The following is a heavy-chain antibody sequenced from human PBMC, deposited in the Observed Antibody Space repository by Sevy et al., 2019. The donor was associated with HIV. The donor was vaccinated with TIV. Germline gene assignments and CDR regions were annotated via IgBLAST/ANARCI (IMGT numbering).Heavy chain of an antibody. D-gene: IGHD2-15*01. V-gene: IGHV3-23*01. J-gene: IGHJ4*02. CDR2: ISVTDGST. Sequence: GGSLRLSCAASGFTFSTYAMNWVRQAPGKGLEWVSTISVTDGSTYYADSVTGRFTVSRDNSKNTLYLQMNSLRVEDTAVYYCAKDGSGYCSGGGCYQDFDYWGQGTLVTVSS. CDR1: GFTFSTYA. CDR3: AKDGSGYCSGGGCYQDFDY.